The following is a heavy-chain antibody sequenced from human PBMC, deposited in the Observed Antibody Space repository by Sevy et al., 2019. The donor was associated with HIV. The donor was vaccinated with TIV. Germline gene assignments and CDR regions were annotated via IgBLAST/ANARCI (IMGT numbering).Heavy chain of an antibody. Sequence: GGSLRLSCTASGFIFSNYNMNWVRQAPGKGLERVSYIRSSSNDIYYADSVKGRFTISRDNAKNSLYLQMNSLRAEDTAVYYCARKMELLVPDYWGQGTLVTVSS. D-gene: IGHD2-21*02. V-gene: IGHV3-21*01. CDR3: ARKMELLVPDY. J-gene: IGHJ4*02. CDR1: GFIFSNYN. CDR2: IRSSSNDI.